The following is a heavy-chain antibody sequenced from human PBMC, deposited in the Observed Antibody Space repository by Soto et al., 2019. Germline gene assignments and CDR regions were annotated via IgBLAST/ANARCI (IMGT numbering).Heavy chain of an antibody. CDR1: GYTFTSYG. V-gene: IGHV1-8*02. CDR3: ARERVVVPASQYYYYYYGMDV. CDR2: MNPNNGNT. Sequence: ASVKVSCKASGYTFTSYGISWVRQAPGQGLEWMGWMNPNNGNTGYAQKLQGRVTMTRDTSISTAYMELSSLRSEDTAVYYCARERVVVPASQYYYYYYGMDVWGQGTTVTVSS. J-gene: IGHJ6*02. D-gene: IGHD2-2*01.